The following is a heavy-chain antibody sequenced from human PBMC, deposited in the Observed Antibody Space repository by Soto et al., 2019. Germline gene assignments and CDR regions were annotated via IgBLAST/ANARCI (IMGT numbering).Heavy chain of an antibody. J-gene: IGHJ5*02. V-gene: IGHV3-23*01. D-gene: IGHD6-13*01. CDR3: AKGGDSSSWKNWFDP. CDR1: GFTFSNYA. Sequence: GGSLRLSCAASGFTFSNYAMTWVRQAPGKGLEWVSGISGSGSSIYYADSVKGRFTISRDNSKNTPYLQMNSLRAEDTAVYYCAKGGDSSSWKNWFDPWGQGTLVTVSS. CDR2: ISGSGSSI.